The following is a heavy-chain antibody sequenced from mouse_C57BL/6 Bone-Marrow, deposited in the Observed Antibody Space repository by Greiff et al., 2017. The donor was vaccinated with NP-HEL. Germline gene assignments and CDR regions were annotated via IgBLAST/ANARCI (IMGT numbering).Heavy chain of an antibody. CDR3: ARQDYYGSSYWYFDV. V-gene: IGHV5-12*01. CDR2: ISNGGGST. D-gene: IGHD1-1*01. J-gene: IGHJ1*03. CDR1: GFTFSDYY. Sequence: EVKLVESGGGLVQPGGSLKLSCAASGFTFSDYYMYWVRQTPEKRLEWVAYISNGGGSTYYPDTVKGRFTISRYNAKNTLYLQMSRLKSEDTAMYYCARQDYYGSSYWYFDVWGTGTTVTVSS.